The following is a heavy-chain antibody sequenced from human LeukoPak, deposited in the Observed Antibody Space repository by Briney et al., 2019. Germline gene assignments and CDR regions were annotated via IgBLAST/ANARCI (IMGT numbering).Heavy chain of an antibody. D-gene: IGHD5-12*01. CDR3: ARDSGYSGYESNYYMDV. Sequence: SETLSLTCAVYGGSFSGYYWSWIRQPPGKGLEWIGEINHSGSTNYNPSLKSRVTISVDTSKNQFSLKLSSVTAADTAVYYCARDSGYSGYESNYYMDVWGKGTTVTVSS. CDR1: GGSFSGYY. J-gene: IGHJ6*03. V-gene: IGHV4-34*01. CDR2: INHSGST.